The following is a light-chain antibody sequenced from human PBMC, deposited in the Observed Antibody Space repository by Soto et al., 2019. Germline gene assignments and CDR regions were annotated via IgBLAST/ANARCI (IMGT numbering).Light chain of an antibody. CDR3: QQSYSAPYT. J-gene: IGKJ2*01. V-gene: IGKV1-39*01. Sequence: DIQMTQSPSSLSASVGDRVTITCRASQSIAGYLNWYQQKSGKAPSLLIYAASTLQGGVPSRFSGSQSGTDFSPAISSVQPEDFATYFCQQSYSAPYTFGRGTKLEIK. CDR2: AAS. CDR1: QSIAGY.